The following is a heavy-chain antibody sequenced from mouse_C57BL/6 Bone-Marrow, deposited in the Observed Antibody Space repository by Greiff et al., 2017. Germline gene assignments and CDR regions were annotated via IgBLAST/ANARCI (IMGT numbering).Heavy chain of an antibody. Sequence: EVQRVESGGGLVQPGGSLKLSCAASGFTFSDYGMAWVRQAPRKGPEWVAFISNLAYSIYYADTVTGRFTISRENAKNTLYLEMSSLRSEDTAMYYCARRNYGSPSYAMDDWGQGTSVTVSS. V-gene: IGHV5-15*01. CDR3: ARRNYGSPSYAMDD. CDR2: ISNLAYSI. J-gene: IGHJ4*01. D-gene: IGHD1-1*01. CDR1: GFTFSDYG.